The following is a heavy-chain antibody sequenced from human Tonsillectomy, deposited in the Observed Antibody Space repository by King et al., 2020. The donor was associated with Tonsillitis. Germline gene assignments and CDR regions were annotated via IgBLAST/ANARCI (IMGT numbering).Heavy chain of an antibody. CDR1: GGSISSGGYF. CDR3: AGGYCSSTSCYSLDTFDI. Sequence: QVQLQESGPGLVKPSQTLSLTCTVSGGSISSGGYFWSWIRQHPGKGLEWIGYIYYSGSTYYNPSLKSRVTISVDTSKNQFSLKLSSVSAADTAVYYCAGGYCSSTSCYSLDTFDIWGQGTMVTVSS. CDR2: IYYSGST. J-gene: IGHJ3*02. V-gene: IGHV4-31*03. D-gene: IGHD2-2*02.